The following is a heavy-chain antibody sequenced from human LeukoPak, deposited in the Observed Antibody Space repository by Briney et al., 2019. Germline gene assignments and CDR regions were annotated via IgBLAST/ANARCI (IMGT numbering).Heavy chain of an antibody. D-gene: IGHD3-22*01. CDR1: GGSITSGDYF. J-gene: IGHJ4*02. CDR2: NYHSGSS. Sequence: SQTLSLTCTVSGGSITSGDYFWSWIRQHPGKGLEWIGNNYHSGSSYYNPSLKSRVSMSIDTSKNQFSLNLSSVTAADTAVYYCARSRYDSNYATYYFDSRGQGTLVTVS. CDR3: ARSRYDSNYATYYFDS. V-gene: IGHV4-31*03.